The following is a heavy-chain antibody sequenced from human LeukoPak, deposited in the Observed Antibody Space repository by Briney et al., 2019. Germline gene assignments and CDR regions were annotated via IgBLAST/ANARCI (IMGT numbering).Heavy chain of an antibody. Sequence: GGSLRLSCAASGFTFSSYCMHWVRQAPGKGLVWVSRINSDGSSTSYADSVKGRFTISRDNAKNTLYLQMNSLRAEDTAVYYCARVVSGFKWFVLWGQGTLVTVSS. CDR3: ARVVSGFKWFVL. CDR1: GFTFSSYC. D-gene: IGHD5-12*01. V-gene: IGHV3-74*01. CDR2: INSDGSST. J-gene: IGHJ5*02.